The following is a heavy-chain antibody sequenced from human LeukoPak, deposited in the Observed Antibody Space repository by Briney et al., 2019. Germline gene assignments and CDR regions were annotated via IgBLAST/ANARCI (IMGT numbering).Heavy chain of an antibody. V-gene: IGHV3-20*04. CDR2: INWNGGST. CDR1: GFTFDNYG. J-gene: IGHJ6*03. D-gene: IGHD3-9*01. Sequence: GGSLRLSCAASGFTFDNYGMSWVRQAPGKGLEWVSGINWNGGSTGYADSVEGRFTISRDNAKNSLYLQMNSLRAEDTAVYYCAREGLRYFDWLLSYYYYYYMDVWGKGTTVTISS. CDR3: AREGLRYFDWLLSYYYYYYMDV.